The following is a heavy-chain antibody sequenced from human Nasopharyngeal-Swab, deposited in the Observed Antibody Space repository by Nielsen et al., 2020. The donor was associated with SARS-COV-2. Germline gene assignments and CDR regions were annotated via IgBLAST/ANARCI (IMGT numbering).Heavy chain of an antibody. CDR1: GGSFSGYY. V-gene: IGHV4-34*01. J-gene: IGHJ6*02. D-gene: IGHD6-13*01. CDR2: INHSGST. CDR3: ARGPYSSSWYDYYGMDV. Sequence: SETLSLTCAVYGGSFSGYYWSWIRHPPGKGLEWIGEINHSGSTNYNPSLKSRVTISVDTSKNQFSLKLSSVTAADTAVYYCARGPYSSSWYDYYGMDVWGQGTTVTVSS.